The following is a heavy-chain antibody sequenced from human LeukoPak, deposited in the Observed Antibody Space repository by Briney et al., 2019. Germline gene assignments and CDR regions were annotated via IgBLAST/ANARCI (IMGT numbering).Heavy chain of an antibody. D-gene: IGHD3-22*01. J-gene: IGHJ3*02. CDR2: IIPIFGTA. CDR3: AREPPPNYYDSSGYRINTFDI. CDR1: GGTFSSYA. Sequence: GASVKVSCKASGGTFSSYAISWVRRAPGQGPEWMGRIIPIFGTANFAQKFQGRVTITADKSTSTAYMELSSLRFEDTAVYYCAREPPPNYYDSSGYRINTFDIWGQGTMVTVSS. V-gene: IGHV1-69*06.